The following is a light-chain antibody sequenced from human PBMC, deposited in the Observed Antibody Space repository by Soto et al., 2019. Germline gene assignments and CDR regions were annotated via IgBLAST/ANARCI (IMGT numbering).Light chain of an antibody. V-gene: IGLV2-14*01. CDR3: SSYTSSSTLL. Sequence: QSVLTQPASVSGSPGQSITISCTGTSSDIGGYNYVSWYQQHPGKAPKLMIYEVSNRPSGVSNRFSGSKSGNTASLIISGLQAEDEADYYCSSYTSSSTLLFGGGTKLTVL. J-gene: IGLJ2*01. CDR1: SSDIGGYNY. CDR2: EVS.